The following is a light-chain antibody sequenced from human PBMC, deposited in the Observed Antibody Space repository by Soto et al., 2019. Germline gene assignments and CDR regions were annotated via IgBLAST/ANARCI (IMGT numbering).Light chain of an antibody. V-gene: IGKV3-20*01. CDR1: QSVSRNY. CDR3: QQYGSSPGLFT. Sequence: EIVLTQSPGTLSLSPGERATLSCSASQSVSRNYLAWYQQKAGQAPRLLIYGSSSRATGIPDRFSGSGSGTDFTLAISRLEPEDFAVYFCQQYGSSPGLFTFGPGSKVDFK. CDR2: GSS. J-gene: IGKJ3*01.